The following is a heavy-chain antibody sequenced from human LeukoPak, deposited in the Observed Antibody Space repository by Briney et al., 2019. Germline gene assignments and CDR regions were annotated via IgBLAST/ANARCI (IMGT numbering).Heavy chain of an antibody. Sequence: PSETLSLTCTVSGGSISSSSYYWGWIRQPPGKGLERIGSIYYGGSTYYNPSLKSRVTISVDTSKNQFSLKLSSVTAADTAVYYCARAIGGYYYDSIGYYYWPNTSHNFDYWGQGTLVTVSS. CDR3: ARAIGGYYYDSIGYYYWPNTSHNFDY. V-gene: IGHV4-39*07. D-gene: IGHD3-22*01. CDR1: GGSISSSSYY. J-gene: IGHJ4*02. CDR2: IYYGGST.